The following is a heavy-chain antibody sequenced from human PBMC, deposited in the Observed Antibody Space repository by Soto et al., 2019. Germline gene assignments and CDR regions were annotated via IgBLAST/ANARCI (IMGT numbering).Heavy chain of an antibody. CDR2: ISYDGSNK. Sequence: QTGGSLRLSCAASGFTFSSYGMHWVRQAPGKGLEWVTVISYDGSNKYYADSVKGRFTISRDNSKNTLYLQMNSLRAEDTAVYYCANGKVFGPRSLDYWGQGTLVTVSS. CDR3: ANGKVFGPRSLDY. J-gene: IGHJ4*02. D-gene: IGHD3-10*01. CDR1: GFTFSSYG. V-gene: IGHV3-30*18.